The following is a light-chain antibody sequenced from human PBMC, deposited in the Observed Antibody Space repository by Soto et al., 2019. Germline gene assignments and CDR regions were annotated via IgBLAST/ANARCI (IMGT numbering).Light chain of an antibody. J-gene: IGKJ2*01. CDR3: QQSYSTPYT. CDR2: AAS. Sequence: DIQMTQSPSSLSASVGDRVTITCRASQSISNYLNWYQHKPGKAPKLLIHAASSLQSGVPSRFRGSGSGTDFTLTINSLQPDDFATYYCQQSYSTPYTFGQGTKLEIK. V-gene: IGKV1-39*01. CDR1: QSISNY.